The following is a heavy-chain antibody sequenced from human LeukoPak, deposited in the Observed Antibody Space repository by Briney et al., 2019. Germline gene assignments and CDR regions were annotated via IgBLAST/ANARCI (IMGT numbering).Heavy chain of an antibody. Sequence: PGGSLRLSCAASGVTLSPYGMHWVRQAPGKGLEWVAVTSYEGGTQHYADSVKGRFIISRDNPRNTLYLQMNILRTEDTAVYYCAKEGTPQVSTWYDLWGQGTQVIVSS. D-gene: IGHD3-10*01. CDR2: TSYEGGTQ. V-gene: IGHV3-30*18. CDR3: AKEGTPQVSTWYDL. J-gene: IGHJ5*02. CDR1: GVTLSPYG.